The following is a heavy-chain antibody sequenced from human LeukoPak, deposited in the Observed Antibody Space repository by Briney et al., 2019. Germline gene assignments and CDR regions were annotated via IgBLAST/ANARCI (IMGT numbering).Heavy chain of an antibody. CDR2: ISNSDYST. CDR3: AKATGYLL. Sequence: PGGSLRLSCAASGFTFDDYGMSWVRQAPGKGLEWVSTISNSDYSTYYADSVKGRFTISRANSENTLYLQMNSLRAEDTAVYYCAKATGYLLWGQGALVTVSS. D-gene: IGHD1-14*01. J-gene: IGHJ4*02. CDR1: GFTFDDYG. V-gene: IGHV3-23*01.